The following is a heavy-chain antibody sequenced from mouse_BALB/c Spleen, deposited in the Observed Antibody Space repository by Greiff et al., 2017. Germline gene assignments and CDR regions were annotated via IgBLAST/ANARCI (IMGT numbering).Heavy chain of an antibody. J-gene: IGHJ3*01. V-gene: IGHV5-4*02. CDR2: ISDGGSYT. Sequence: DVMLVESGGGLVKPGGSLKLSCAASGFTFSDYYMYWVRQTPEKRLEWVATISDGGSYTYYPDSVKGRFTISRDNAKNNLYLQMSSLKSEDTAMYYCARDRDYGQGAWFAYWGQGTLVTVSA. CDR3: ARDRDYGQGAWFAY. CDR1: GFTFSDYY. D-gene: IGHD2-4*01.